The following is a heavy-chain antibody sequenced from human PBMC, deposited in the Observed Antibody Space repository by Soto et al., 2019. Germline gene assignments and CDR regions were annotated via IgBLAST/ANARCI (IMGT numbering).Heavy chain of an antibody. Sequence: SETLSLTCAVYGGSVNGYYCNWIRQPPGKGLEWIGEINHTGGTHYNSSLKCRVTMSVDTSKNQFSLRLGSVTAADTAIYYCATRITVFGLLIPPFDPWGQGTQVTVSS. CDR2: INHTGGT. CDR1: GGSVNGYY. CDR3: ATRITVFGLLIPPFDP. V-gene: IGHV4-34*01. J-gene: IGHJ5*02. D-gene: IGHD3-3*01.